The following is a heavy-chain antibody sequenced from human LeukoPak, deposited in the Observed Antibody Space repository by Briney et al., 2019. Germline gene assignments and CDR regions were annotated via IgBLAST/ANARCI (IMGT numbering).Heavy chain of an antibody. J-gene: IGHJ2*01. Sequence: ASVKVSCKASGSTISSYVISWVRQAPGQGLEWMGGIIPIFGTANYAQKFQGRVTITADESTSTAYMELSSLRSEDTAVYYCARAATYCSSTSSSCPRRYFDLWGRGTLVIVSS. CDR1: GSTISSYV. CDR2: IIPIFGTA. D-gene: IGHD2-2*01. V-gene: IGHV1-69*13. CDR3: ARAATYCSSTSSSCPRRYFDL.